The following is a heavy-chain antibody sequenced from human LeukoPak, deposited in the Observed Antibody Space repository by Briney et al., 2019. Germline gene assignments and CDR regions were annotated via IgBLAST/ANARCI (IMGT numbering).Heavy chain of an antibody. J-gene: IGHJ4*02. D-gene: IGHD6-13*01. CDR3: AKTRPLDSSSWSHGDY. CDR2: INSDGSST. Sequence: GRSLRLSCAASGFTFDDYAVHWVRQAPGKGLEWVSRINSDGSSTSYADSAKGRFTISRDNAKNTLYLQMNSLRAEDTAVYYCAKTRPLDSSSWSHGDYWGQGTLVTVSS. CDR1: GFTFDDYA. V-gene: IGHV3-9*01.